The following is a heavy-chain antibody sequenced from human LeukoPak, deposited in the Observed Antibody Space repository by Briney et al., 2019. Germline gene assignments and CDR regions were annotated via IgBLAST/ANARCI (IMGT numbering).Heavy chain of an antibody. D-gene: IGHD3-3*01. CDR1: GYAFTNYG. V-gene: IGHV1-18*01. J-gene: IGHJ5*02. Sequence: ASVKVSCKASGYAFTNYGISWVRQAPGQGLEWMGWISIYNGNTDYAQKLRGRVTMTTDTSTSTAYMELRSLRSDDTAVYYCARITYDFWSGYYMPDDPWGQGTLVTVSS. CDR3: ARITYDFWSGYYMPDDP. CDR2: ISIYNGNT.